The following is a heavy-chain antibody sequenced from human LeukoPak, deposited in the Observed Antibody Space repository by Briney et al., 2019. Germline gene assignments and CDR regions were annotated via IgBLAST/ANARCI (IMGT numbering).Heavy chain of an antibody. CDR3: ASALPFQLVH. Sequence: GSLRLSCAASGFTFSSYAMSWVRQPPGKGLEWIGEIYHTGTTNYNPSLKSRVTISVDMSKNQFSLKLSSVTAADTAVYYCASALPFQLVHWGQGTLVTVSS. J-gene: IGHJ4*02. V-gene: IGHV4-4*02. D-gene: IGHD6-13*01. CDR1: GFTFSSYAM. CDR2: IYHTGTT.